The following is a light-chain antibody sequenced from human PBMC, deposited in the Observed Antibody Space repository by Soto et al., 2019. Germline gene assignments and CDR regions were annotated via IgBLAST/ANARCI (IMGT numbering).Light chain of an antibody. CDR3: QHYNISPD. J-gene: IGKJ1*01. CDR2: KAS. V-gene: IGKV1-5*03. Sequence: DIQMTQSPSTLSASVGDRVTITCRASQSISSWLAWYQQKPGKAPKLLIYKASSLESGVPSRFSGSGSGTNFPLPFTPLHPDFFPTFSSQHYNISPDFAQGTKVDIK. CDR1: QSISSW.